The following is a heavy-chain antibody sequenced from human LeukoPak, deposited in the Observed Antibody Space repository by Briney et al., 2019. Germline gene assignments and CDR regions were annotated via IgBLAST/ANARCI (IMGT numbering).Heavy chain of an antibody. CDR2: IYYSGST. CDR3: ARPQGGTDAFDI. D-gene: IGHD1/OR15-1a*01. V-gene: IGHV4-39*01. Sequence: PSETLSLTCTVSGGSISSSSYYWGWIRQPPGKGLEWIGSIYYSGSTYYNPSLKSRVTISVDTSKNQFSLKLCSVTAADTAVYYCARPQGGTDAFDIWGQGTMVTVSS. J-gene: IGHJ3*02. CDR1: GGSISSSSYY.